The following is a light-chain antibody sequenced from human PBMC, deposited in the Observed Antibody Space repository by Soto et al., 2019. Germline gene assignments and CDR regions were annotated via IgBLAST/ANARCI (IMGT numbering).Light chain of an antibody. Sequence: EFLFTQSPGTLSLSPGERATLSCRASQNVASDYLAWYRQKPGKAPRVLIYGASARAIGIPDRISGSGSGTDFTLTIRRLEPEDFAVYYCQQYGDLPTFGQGTRLEIK. CDR3: QQYGDLPT. V-gene: IGKV3-20*01. CDR2: GAS. J-gene: IGKJ5*01. CDR1: QNVASDY.